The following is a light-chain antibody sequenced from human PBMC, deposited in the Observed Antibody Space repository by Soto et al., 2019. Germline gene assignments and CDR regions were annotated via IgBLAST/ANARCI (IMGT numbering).Light chain of an antibody. J-gene: IGKJ4*01. CDR2: DAS. V-gene: IGKV3-20*01. CDR3: QQYGTTPRT. CDR1: QSVKNNY. Sequence: DIVLTQSPGTLSLSPGERATLSCRASQSVKNNYLAWYQHKPGQAPRFLMYDASSRATGIPDRFTSSRSGTDFTLTISTLEPEDFAVYYCQQYGTTPRTFGGGTKVEIK.